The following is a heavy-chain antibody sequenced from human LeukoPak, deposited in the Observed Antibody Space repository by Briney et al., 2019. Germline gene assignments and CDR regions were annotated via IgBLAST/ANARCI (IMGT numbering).Heavy chain of an antibody. Sequence: PGGSLRLSCAASGFTVSRNYMSWVRQAPGRGLEWVSAISGSGGSTYYADSVKGRFTISRDNSKNTLYLQMNSLRAEDTAVYYCAKSGIQLWAYFDYWGQGTLVTVSS. J-gene: IGHJ4*02. CDR3: AKSGIQLWAYFDY. CDR2: ISGSGGST. V-gene: IGHV3-23*01. D-gene: IGHD5-18*01. CDR1: GFTVSRNY.